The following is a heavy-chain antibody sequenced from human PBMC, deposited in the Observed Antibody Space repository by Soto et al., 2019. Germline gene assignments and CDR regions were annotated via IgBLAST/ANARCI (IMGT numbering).Heavy chain of an antibody. V-gene: IGHV3-64*01. CDR3: ARLNSGLDY. J-gene: IGHJ4*02. D-gene: IGHD6-19*01. Sequence: GGSLRLSCAASGFSFSTHGMHWVRQAPGKGLEHVSGITGSGDSTFHANSVEGRFTISRDNSKNTLYLQMDSLRPEDTAVYYCARLNSGLDYWGQGTLVTVSS. CDR1: GFSFSTHG. CDR2: ITGSGDST.